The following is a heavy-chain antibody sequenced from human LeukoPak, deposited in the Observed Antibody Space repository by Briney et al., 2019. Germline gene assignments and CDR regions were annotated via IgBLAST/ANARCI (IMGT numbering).Heavy chain of an antibody. CDR2: IYSGGST. CDR3: AGNGISVAGSY. CDR1: GFTVNSNY. D-gene: IGHD6-19*01. V-gene: IGHV3-53*01. J-gene: IGHJ4*02. Sequence: GGSLRLSCAASGFTVNSNYMSWARQAPGKGLEWVSIIYSGGSTYYADSVKGRFTISRDNSKNTLFLQMNSLRAEDTAVYYCAGNGISVAGSYWGQGTLVTVSS.